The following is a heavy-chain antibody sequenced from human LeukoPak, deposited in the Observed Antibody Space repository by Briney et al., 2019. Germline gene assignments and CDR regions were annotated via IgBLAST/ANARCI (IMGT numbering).Heavy chain of an antibody. D-gene: IGHD2-8*02. J-gene: IGHJ3*02. CDR3: AAVPNANAWYWDDAFDI. V-gene: IGHV1-58*01. CDR1: GFTFTASA. CDR2: IVVGSGNT. Sequence: ASVKVSCKASGFTFTASAVQWVRQARGQRLEWIGRIVVGSGNTDHAQKFQGRLTITRDISTSTAYMELSSLTSDDTAVYYCAAVPNANAWYWDDAFDIWGQGTMVTVSS.